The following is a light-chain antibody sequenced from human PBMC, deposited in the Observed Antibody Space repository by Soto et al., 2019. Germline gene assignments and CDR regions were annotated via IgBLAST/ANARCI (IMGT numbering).Light chain of an antibody. CDR1: SSDVGGYNY. Sequence: QSVLTQPPSATGSPGQSVTISCTGTSSDVGGYNYVSWYQQHPGKAPKVIIYEVSKRPSGVPDRFSGSKSGSTASLTVSGLQAEDEAEYYCSSYAVTNIFVFGTGTKVTVL. CDR3: SSYAVTNIFV. CDR2: EVS. V-gene: IGLV2-8*01. J-gene: IGLJ1*01.